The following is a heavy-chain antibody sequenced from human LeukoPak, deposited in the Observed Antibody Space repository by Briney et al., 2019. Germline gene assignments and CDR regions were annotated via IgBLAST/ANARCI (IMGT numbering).Heavy chain of an antibody. D-gene: IGHD2-15*01. J-gene: IGHJ4*03. CDR2: DIPLSGTT. Sequence: AAVTVSSKAFGYTFSSHYMRWVPQAPRQRPEGMGGDIPLSGTTTYARQFLRRVTITAVKSTDTAYMVLSRQRSEDTAIYYGVLGSALGYRCLRRGCYFHSWGQGTVVTVSS. CDR1: GYTFSSHY. CDR3: VLGSALGYRCLRRGCYFHS. V-gene: IGHV1-69*06.